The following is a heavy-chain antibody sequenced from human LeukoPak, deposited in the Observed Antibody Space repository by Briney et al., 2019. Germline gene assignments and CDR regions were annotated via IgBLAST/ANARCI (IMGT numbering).Heavy chain of an antibody. D-gene: IGHD6-13*01. CDR1: GSTFSSYW. J-gene: IGHJ6*02. CDR2: INSDGSST. V-gene: IGHV3-74*01. Sequence: GGSLRLSCAASGSTFSSYWMHWVRQAPGKGLVWVSSINSDGSSTRYADSVKGRFTISRDNAKNSLYLQMNSLRAEDTAVYYCAGDISSSWYQSFYYYGMDVWGQGTTVTVSS. CDR3: AGDISSSWYQSFYYYGMDV.